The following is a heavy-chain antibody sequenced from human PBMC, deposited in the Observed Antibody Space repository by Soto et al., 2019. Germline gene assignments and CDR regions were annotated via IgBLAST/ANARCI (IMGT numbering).Heavy chain of an antibody. CDR1: GFTFSSYA. CDR2: ISYDGSNK. CDR3: ARDLFLRSGSYYRGVGHFDY. Sequence: GGSLRLSCAASGFTFSSYAMHWVRQAPGKGLEWVAVISYDGSNKYYADSVKGRFTISRDNSKNTLYLQMNSLRAEDTAVYYCARDLFLRSGSYYRGVGHFDYWGQGTLVTVSS. J-gene: IGHJ4*02. V-gene: IGHV3-30-3*01. D-gene: IGHD1-26*01.